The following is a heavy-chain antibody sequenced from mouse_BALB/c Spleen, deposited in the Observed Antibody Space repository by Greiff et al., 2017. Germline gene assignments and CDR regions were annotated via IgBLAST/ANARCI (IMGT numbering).Heavy chain of an antibody. Sequence: EVKLVESGGGLVQPGGSRKLSCAASGFTFSSFGMHWVRQAPEKGLEWVAYISSGSSTIYYADTVKGRFTISRDNPKNTLFLQMTSLRSEDTAMYYCARAYYYGSSPWYFDVWGAGTTVTVSS. CDR2: ISSGSSTI. D-gene: IGHD1-1*01. CDR1: GFTFSSFG. CDR3: ARAYYYGSSPWYFDV. V-gene: IGHV5-17*02. J-gene: IGHJ1*01.